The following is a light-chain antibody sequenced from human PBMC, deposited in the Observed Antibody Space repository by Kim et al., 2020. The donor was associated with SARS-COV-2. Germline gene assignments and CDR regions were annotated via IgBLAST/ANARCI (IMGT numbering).Light chain of an antibody. Sequence: FPPGTTATSSCSASHIVSNNYLAWYQQKPGQAPSLLLYGASNRATGFPDSFTGSGSVTDFTLTINRVEPEDFAVYYCQHYGTSPYSFGQGTKLEI. V-gene: IGKV3-20*01. CDR3: QHYGTSPYS. CDR2: GAS. J-gene: IGKJ2*03. CDR1: HIVSNNY.